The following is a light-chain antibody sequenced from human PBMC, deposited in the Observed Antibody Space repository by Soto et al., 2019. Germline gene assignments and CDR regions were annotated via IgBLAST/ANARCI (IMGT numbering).Light chain of an antibody. Sequence: EIVLTQSPGTLSLSPGERATLSCRASQTVPSSYLASYHQRPCQAPRLHLYDPFSRAFGIPDRFSGSESGTDFTLTISSLEPEDFAVYYCHQYAWSPLTFGQGTRLEIK. CDR2: DPF. V-gene: IGKV3-20*01. CDR1: QTVPSSY. J-gene: IGKJ5*01. CDR3: HQYAWSPLT.